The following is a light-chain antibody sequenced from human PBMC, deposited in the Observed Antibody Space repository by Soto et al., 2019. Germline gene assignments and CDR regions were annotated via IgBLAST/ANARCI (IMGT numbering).Light chain of an antibody. CDR1: SSNIGNNY. Sequence: QSVLTQPPSVSAAPGQKVTISCSGSSSNIGNNYVSWYQQLPGTAPKLLIYADYKRPSGIPDRFSGSKSGPSATLGITGVQTGAEADYYCGTLDLSLMVVVFGGGTKVTVL. CDR2: ADY. V-gene: IGLV1-51*01. CDR3: GTLDLSLMVVV. J-gene: IGLJ2*01.